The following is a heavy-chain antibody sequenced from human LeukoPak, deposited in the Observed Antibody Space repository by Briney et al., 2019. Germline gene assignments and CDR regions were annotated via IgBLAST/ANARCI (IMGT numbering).Heavy chain of an antibody. CDR2: ISSSSSYI. J-gene: IGHJ4*02. Sequence: GGSLRLSCAASGFTFSNYNMNWVRQAPGKGLEWVSSISSSSSYIYYADSVKGRFTISRDNAKNSLYLQMNRLRAEDAAVYYCAKAPVTTCSGAYCYPFDYWGQGTLVTVSS. V-gene: IGHV3-21*04. CDR3: AKAPVTTCSGAYCYPFDY. D-gene: IGHD2-21*01. CDR1: GFTFSNYN.